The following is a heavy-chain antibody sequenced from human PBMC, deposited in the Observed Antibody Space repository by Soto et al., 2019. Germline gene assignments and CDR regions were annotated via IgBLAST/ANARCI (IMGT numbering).Heavy chain of an antibody. J-gene: IGHJ5*02. CDR1: GGSFSGYY. D-gene: IGHD3-10*01. CDR3: ARARGVISLNWFDP. CDR2: INHSGST. V-gene: IGHV4-34*01. Sequence: SETLSLTCAVYGGSFSGYYWSWFRQPPGKGLEWIGEINHSGSTNYNPSLKSRVTISVDTSKNQFSLKLSSVTAADTAVYYCARARGVISLNWFDPWGQGTLVT.